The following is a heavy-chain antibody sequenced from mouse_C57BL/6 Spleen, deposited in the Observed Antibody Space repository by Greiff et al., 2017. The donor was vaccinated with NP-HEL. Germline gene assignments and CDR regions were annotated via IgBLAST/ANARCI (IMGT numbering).Heavy chain of an antibody. D-gene: IGHD4-1*01. Sequence: QVQLQQSGPELVKPGASVKISCKASGYAFSSSWMNWVKQRPGKGLEWIGRIYPGDGDTNYNGKFKGKATLTADKSSSTAYMQLSSLTAEDSAVYFCARSGGYWGQGTTLTVSS. J-gene: IGHJ2*01. V-gene: IGHV1-82*01. CDR2: IYPGDGDT. CDR3: ARSGGY. CDR1: GYAFSSSW.